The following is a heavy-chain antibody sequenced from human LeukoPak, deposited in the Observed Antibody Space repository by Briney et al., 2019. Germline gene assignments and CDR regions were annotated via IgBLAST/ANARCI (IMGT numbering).Heavy chain of an antibody. Sequence: GGSLRHSCAASGFTFSGHWMRWVRQAPGKGLEWVANINQGGSDKYYVDSVKGRFTISRDNANNLLYLQMNSLRGEDTAVYYCTRDRSRAEDDWGQGTLVTVSS. J-gene: IGHJ4*02. CDR1: GFTFSGHW. CDR3: TRDRSRAEDD. D-gene: IGHD1-14*01. CDR2: INQGGSDK. V-gene: IGHV3-7*01.